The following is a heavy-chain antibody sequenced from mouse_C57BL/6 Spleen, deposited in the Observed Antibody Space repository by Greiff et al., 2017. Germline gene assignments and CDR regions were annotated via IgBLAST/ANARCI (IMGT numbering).Heavy chain of an antibody. CDR1: GYTFTSYW. D-gene: IGHD2-4*01. J-gene: IGHJ3*01. CDR3: AKGHDDYGEFAY. V-gene: IGHV1-61*01. Sequence: QVQLQQPGAELVRPGSSVKLSCKASGYTFTSYWMDWVKQRPGTGLEWIGNICTSDSATHYNQKFKDQATLTVDKSSSTAYMQLSSLTSEDSAVYYCAKGHDDYGEFAYGGQGTLVTVSA. CDR2: ICTSDSAT.